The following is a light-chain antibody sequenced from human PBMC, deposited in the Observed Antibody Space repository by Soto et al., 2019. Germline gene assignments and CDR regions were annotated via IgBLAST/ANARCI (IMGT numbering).Light chain of an antibody. J-gene: IGKJ1*01. CDR1: QSISSY. Sequence: DIQMTQSPSSLSASVGDRVTITCRASQSISSYGNWYQQKPGKAPNLLIYSASPLQSGVPSRFTGGGSGTDFSLTINSLEPEDFATYICQQIYSTPWTCGQGTKVEI. CDR3: QQIYSTPWT. CDR2: SAS. V-gene: IGKV1-39*01.